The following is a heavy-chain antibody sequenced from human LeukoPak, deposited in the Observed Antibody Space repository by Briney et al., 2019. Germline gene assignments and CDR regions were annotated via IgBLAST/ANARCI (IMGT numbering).Heavy chain of an antibody. CDR2: ISSSSSYI. V-gene: IGHV3-21*01. CDR1: GFTFSSYS. Sequence: GSLRLSCAASGFTFSSYSMNWVRQAPGKGLEWVSPISSSSSYIYYADSVKGRFTISRDNAKNSLYLQMNSLRAEDTAVYYCARGNPLTYYDFWSGYSNWFDPWGQGTLVTVSS. J-gene: IGHJ5*02. D-gene: IGHD3-3*01. CDR3: ARGNPLTYYDFWSGYSNWFDP.